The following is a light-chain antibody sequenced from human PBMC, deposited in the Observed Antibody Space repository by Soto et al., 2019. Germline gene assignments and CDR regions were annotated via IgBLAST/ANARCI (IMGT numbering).Light chain of an antibody. CDR3: QQYGDSPLT. J-gene: IGKJ4*01. CDR1: QSVSRSTS. V-gene: IGKV3-20*01. Sequence: EIVLTQSPGTLSLSPGERATLSCRASQSVSRSTSLAWYREKTGQAPRLLIYGASSRAVGVPDRFSGSGSGTDFTLTISRLEPEDFAVYYCQQYGDSPLTFGGGTKVE. CDR2: GAS.